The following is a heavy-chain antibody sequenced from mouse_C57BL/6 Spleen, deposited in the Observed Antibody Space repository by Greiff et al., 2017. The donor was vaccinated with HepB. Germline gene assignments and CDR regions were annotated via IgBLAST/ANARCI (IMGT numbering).Heavy chain of an antibody. J-gene: IGHJ4*01. Sequence: QVQLQQSGAELVKPGASVKMSCKASGYTFTSYWITWVKQRPGQGLEWIGDIYPGSGSTNYNEKFKSKATLTVDTSSSTAYMQLSSLTSEDSAVYYCARWSYYYGSRDYAMDYWGQGTSVTVSS. CDR3: ARWSYYYGSRDYAMDY. CDR1: GYTFTSYW. CDR2: IYPGSGST. D-gene: IGHD1-1*01. V-gene: IGHV1-55*01.